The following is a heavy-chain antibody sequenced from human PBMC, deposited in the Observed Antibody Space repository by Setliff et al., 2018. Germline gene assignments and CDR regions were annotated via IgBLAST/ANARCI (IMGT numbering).Heavy chain of an antibody. Sequence: PSETLSLTCTVSGGSFSSYYWSWIRQAPGKGLEWIGHVYYSGAANYNPSLKSRVTVSVDTSKNQFSLSLSSVTAADTAVYYCARTGTYRYFDYWGRGTLGTVSS. CDR2: VYYSGAA. CDR3: ARTGTYRYFDY. CDR1: GGSFSSYY. D-gene: IGHD1-1*01. J-gene: IGHJ4*02. V-gene: IGHV4-59*08.